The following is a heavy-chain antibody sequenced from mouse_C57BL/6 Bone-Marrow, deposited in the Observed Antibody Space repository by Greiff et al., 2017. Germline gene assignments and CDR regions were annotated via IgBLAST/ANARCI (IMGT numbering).Heavy chain of an antibody. CDR3: ARSPIYYYGSSPFAY. J-gene: IGHJ3*01. V-gene: IGHV14-2*01. CDR1: GFNIKDYY. Sequence: EVKVVESGAELVKPGASVKLSCTASGFNIKDYYMHWVKQRTEQGLEWIGRIDPEDGETKYAPKFQGKATITADTSSNTAYLQLSSLTSEDTAVYYCARSPIYYYGSSPFAYWGQGTLVTVSA. CDR2: IDPEDGET. D-gene: IGHD1-1*01.